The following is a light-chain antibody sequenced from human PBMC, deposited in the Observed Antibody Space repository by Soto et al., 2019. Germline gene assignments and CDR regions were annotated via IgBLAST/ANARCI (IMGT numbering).Light chain of an antibody. J-gene: IGLJ2*01. V-gene: IGLV1-40*01. CDR1: SSNIGAGYD. Sequence: QSVLTQPPSVSGAPGQRVTISCNGSSSNIGAGYDVHWYQRLPGTAPKLLIYAYAKRPSGVPDRFSGSKSGTSASLAITGLEADDGAGYYGQPYDSTLNVLMVFGGGTKLTVL. CDR3: QPYDSTLNVLMV. CDR2: AYA.